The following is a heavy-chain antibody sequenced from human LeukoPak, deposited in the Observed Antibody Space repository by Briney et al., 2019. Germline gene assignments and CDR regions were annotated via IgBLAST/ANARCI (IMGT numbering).Heavy chain of an antibody. CDR2: IFYSGGT. Sequence: PSETLSLTCTVTGDSISNYYCSWIRRSPGKGLEWIGYIFYSGGTNYYNPSLKSRVTISADTSKNQFSLKLSSVTAADTAVYFCVRQRSAYDGPDYWGQGTLVTVSS. CDR3: VRQRSAYDGPDY. J-gene: IGHJ4*02. D-gene: IGHD5-12*01. CDR1: GDSISNYY. V-gene: IGHV4-59*08.